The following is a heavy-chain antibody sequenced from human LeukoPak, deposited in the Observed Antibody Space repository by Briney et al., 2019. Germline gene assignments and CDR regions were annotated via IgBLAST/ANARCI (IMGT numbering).Heavy chain of an antibody. D-gene: IGHD5-18*01. J-gene: IGHJ4*02. Sequence: GSLRLSCAASGFTFSSYWMHWVRHAPGKGLVWVSRINSDGSSTSYADSVKGRFTISRDNAKNTLYLQMNSLRAEDTAVYYCARDPSWIRGLMDYWGQGTLVTVSS. V-gene: IGHV3-74*01. CDR3: ARDPSWIRGLMDY. CDR2: INSDGSST. CDR1: GFTFSSYW.